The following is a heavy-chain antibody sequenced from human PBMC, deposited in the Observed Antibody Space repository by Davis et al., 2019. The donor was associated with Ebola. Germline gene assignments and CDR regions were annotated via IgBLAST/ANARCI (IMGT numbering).Heavy chain of an antibody. V-gene: IGHV3-23*01. CDR1: GFSFSDYS. CDR2: ISGSGGST. J-gene: IGHJ4*02. CDR3: AAVPVKVAMIKLGWTFDY. Sequence: GGSLRLSCAASGFSFSDYSMSWVRQAPGKGLEWVSAISGSGGSTYYADSVKGRFTISRDNSKNTLYLQMNSLRAEDTAVYYCAAVPVKVAMIKLGWTFDYWGQGTLVTVSS. D-gene: IGHD5-12*01.